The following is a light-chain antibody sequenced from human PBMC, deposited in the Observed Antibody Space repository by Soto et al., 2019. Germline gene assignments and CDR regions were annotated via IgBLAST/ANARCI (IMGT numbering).Light chain of an antibody. CDR2: DVS. Sequence: QSALTQPASVSGSPGQSITISCTGTSSDLGDYNSVSWYQHHPGKAPRLMIYDVSHRPSGVSNRFSGSKSGNTASLTISGLQTEDEAAYYCSSYTTVSTLVLGEGTK. J-gene: IGLJ3*02. CDR3: SSYTTVSTLV. CDR1: SSDLGDYNS. V-gene: IGLV2-14*01.